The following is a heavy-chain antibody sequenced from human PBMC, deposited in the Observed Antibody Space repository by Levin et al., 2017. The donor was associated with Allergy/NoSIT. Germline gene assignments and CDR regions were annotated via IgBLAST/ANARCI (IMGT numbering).Heavy chain of an antibody. Sequence: QTLSLTCTFSGFSLNTGGMCVSWLRQPPGKALEWLALIDWDDDKFYSTSLRTRLTISKDTSENQVVLTMTNMDPVDTGTYYCADIQGFFATTPIGSWGQGALVTVSS. J-gene: IGHJ4*02. V-gene: IGHV2-70*01. CDR2: IDWDDDK. D-gene: IGHD3-3*01. CDR3: ADIQGFFATTPIGS. CDR1: GFSLNTGGMC.